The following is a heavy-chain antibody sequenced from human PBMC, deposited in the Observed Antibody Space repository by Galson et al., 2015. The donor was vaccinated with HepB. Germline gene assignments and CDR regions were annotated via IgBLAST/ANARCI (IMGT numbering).Heavy chain of an antibody. CDR2: ISGSGGST. CDR3: VSPNYDIRVPDY. D-gene: IGHD3-22*01. J-gene: IGHJ4*02. Sequence: SLRLSCAASGFTFSSHAMSWVRQAPGKGQEWVSAISGSGGSTYYADSVKGRFPITRDNSKNTLYLQMNSLSAEDTAVYYCVSPNYDIRVPDYWGQGTLVTVSS. V-gene: IGHV3-23*01. CDR1: GFTFSSHA.